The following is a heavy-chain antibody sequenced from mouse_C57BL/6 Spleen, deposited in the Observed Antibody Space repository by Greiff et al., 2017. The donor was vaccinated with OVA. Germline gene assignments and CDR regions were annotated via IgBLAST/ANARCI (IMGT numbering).Heavy chain of an antibody. CDR1: GYAFSSSW. J-gene: IGHJ3*01. Sequence: QVQLKQSGPELVKPGASVKISCKASGYAFSSSWMNWVKQRPGKGLEWIGRIYPGDGDTNYNGKFKGKATLTADKSSSTSYMQLSSLTSEDSAVYFCARNYGSSLFAYWGQGTLVTVSA. V-gene: IGHV1-82*01. CDR3: ARNYGSSLFAY. CDR2: IYPGDGDT. D-gene: IGHD1-1*01.